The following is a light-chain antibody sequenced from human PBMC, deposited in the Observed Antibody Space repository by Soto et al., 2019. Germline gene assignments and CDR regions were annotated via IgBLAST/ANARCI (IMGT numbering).Light chain of an antibody. J-gene: IGLJ3*02. CDR1: SSDVGGYNY. CDR2: DVT. V-gene: IGLV2-14*01. Sequence: QSALTQPASVSGSPGQSITISCTGTSSDVGGYNYVSWYQQHPGKAPQVMIYDVTNRPSGVSNRFSGSKSGNTASLTISGLQAEDEADYYCSSYTSRSTRVVFGGGTQLTVL. CDR3: SSYTSRSTRVV.